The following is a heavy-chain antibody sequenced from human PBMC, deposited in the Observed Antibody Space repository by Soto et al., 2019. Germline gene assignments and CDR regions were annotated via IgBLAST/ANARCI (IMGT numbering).Heavy chain of an antibody. Sequence: EVQLLESGGGLVQPGGSLRLSCAASGFTFSSYAMSWVRQAPGQGLEWVSAISGSGGSTYYADSVKGRFTISRDNSKNTLYLQMNSPRAEDTAVYYCAKDLNNSNYPFDYWGQGTLVTVSS. V-gene: IGHV3-23*01. J-gene: IGHJ4*02. D-gene: IGHD4-4*01. CDR1: GFTFSSYA. CDR2: ISGSGGST. CDR3: AKDLNNSNYPFDY.